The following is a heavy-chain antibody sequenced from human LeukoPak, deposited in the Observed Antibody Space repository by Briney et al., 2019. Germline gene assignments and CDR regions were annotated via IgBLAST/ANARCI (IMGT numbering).Heavy chain of an antibody. CDR2: IKSDGST. V-gene: IGHV3-74*01. Sequence: PGGSLRLSCAASGFTFSSYWMHWGRQIPGKGLVWVSRIKSDGSTNYADSVKGRFTISRDNAKNTLSLQMNSLRAEDTGVYYCARAPSEIGGYYPEYFRHWGQGTLVTVSS. D-gene: IGHD3-22*01. J-gene: IGHJ1*01. CDR3: ARAPSEIGGYYPEYFRH. CDR1: GFTFSSYW.